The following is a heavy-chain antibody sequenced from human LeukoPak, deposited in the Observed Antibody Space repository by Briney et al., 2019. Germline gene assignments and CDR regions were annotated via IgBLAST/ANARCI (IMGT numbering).Heavy chain of an antibody. CDR3: ARGSGGVPAAMQSGYYYGMDV. V-gene: IGHV1-18*04. CDR1: GYTLTSYG. Sequence: ASVKVSCKASGYTLTSYGISWVRQAPGQGLEWMGWISAYNGNTNYAQKLQGRVTMTTDTSTSTAYMELRSLRSDDTAVYYCARGSGGVPAAMQSGYYYGMDVWGQGTTVTVSS. J-gene: IGHJ6*02. CDR2: ISAYNGNT. D-gene: IGHD2-2*01.